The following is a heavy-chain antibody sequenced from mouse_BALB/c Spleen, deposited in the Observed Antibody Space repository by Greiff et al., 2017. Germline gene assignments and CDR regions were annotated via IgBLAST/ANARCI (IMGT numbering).Heavy chain of an antibody. CDR2: IWSGGST. CDR1: GFSLTSYG. CDR3: ARKGLYGNLYYYAMDY. D-gene: IGHD2-10*02. V-gene: IGHV2-4-1*01. J-gene: IGHJ4*01. Sequence: QVQLKQSGPGLVQPSQSLSITCTVSGFSLTSYGVHWVRQSPGKGLEWLGVIWSGGSTDYNAAFISRLSISKDNSKSQVFFKMNSLQADDTAIYYCARKGLYGNLYYYAMDYWGQGTSVTVSS.